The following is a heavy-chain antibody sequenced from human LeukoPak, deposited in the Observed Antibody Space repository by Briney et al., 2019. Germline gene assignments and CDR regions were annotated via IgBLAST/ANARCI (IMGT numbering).Heavy chain of an antibody. CDR1: GGSISSRSYY. CDR3: ARVPGGALNWFDP. CDR2: IYYSGST. J-gene: IGHJ5*02. D-gene: IGHD1-1*01. Sequence: SETLSLTCSVSGGSISSRSYYWGWIRQPPGKGLEWIGSIYYSGSTYYNPSLKSRVTISVYTSKNQFSLKLSSVTAADTAVYYCARVPGGALNWFDPWGQGTLVTVSS. V-gene: IGHV4-39*01.